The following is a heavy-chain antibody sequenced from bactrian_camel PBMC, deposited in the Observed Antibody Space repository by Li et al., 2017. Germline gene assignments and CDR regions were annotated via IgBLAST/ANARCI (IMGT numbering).Heavy chain of an antibody. J-gene: IGHJ4*01. V-gene: IGHV3S40*01. Sequence: VQLVESGGGLAQPGGSLRLSCAATGFTFSRYTMSWVRQAPGKGLEWVSAINSGGGTTYYADSVKGRFTISQDSARDTVYLQMNSLSADDSAIYYCNAKAEVGYTGPYCVSVSDYWGQGTQVTVS. CDR3: NAKAEVGYTGPYCVSVSDY. CDR1: GFTFSRYT. CDR2: INSGGGTT. D-gene: IGHD1*01.